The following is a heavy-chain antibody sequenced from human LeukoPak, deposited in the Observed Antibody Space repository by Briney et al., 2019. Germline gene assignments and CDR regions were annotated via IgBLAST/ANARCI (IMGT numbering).Heavy chain of an antibody. V-gene: IGHV3-21*01. J-gene: IGHJ5*02. CDR2: ISSSSSYI. CDR3: AREGTPYCFDP. CDR1: GFTFSSYS. Sequence: GGSLRLSCAASGFTFSSYSMNWVRQAPGKGLEWVSSISSSSSYIYYADSVKGRFTISRDNAKNSQYLQMNSLRAEDTAVYYCAREGTPYCFDPWGQGTLVTVSS. D-gene: IGHD3-10*01.